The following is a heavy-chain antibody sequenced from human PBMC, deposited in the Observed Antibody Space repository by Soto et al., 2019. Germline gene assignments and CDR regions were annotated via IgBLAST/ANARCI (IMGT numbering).Heavy chain of an antibody. J-gene: IGHJ3*02. CDR1: GGSISSGDYY. V-gene: IGHV4-30-4*01. D-gene: IGHD2-15*01. Sequence: SETLSLTCTVSGGSISSGDYYWSWIRQPPGKGLEWIGYIYYSGSTYYNPSLKSRVTISVDTSKNQFSLKLSSVTAADTAVYYCARMYCSGGSCYGLDAFDIWGQGTMVTVSS. CDR2: IYYSGST. CDR3: ARMYCSGGSCYGLDAFDI.